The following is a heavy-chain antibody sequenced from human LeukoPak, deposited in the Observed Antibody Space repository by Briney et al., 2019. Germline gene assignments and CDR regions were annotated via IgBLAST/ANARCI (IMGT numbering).Heavy chain of an antibody. Sequence: GGSLRLSCAASGFTFSSYWMSWVRQAPGKGLEWVANIKQDGSEKYYVDSVKGRFTISRDNDKNSLYLQMNSLRAEDTAVYYCARDRLYYYDSSGYYYFDYWGQGTLVTVSS. J-gene: IGHJ4*02. D-gene: IGHD3-22*01. V-gene: IGHV3-7*01. CDR1: GFTFSSYW. CDR3: ARDRLYYYDSSGYYYFDY. CDR2: IKQDGSEK.